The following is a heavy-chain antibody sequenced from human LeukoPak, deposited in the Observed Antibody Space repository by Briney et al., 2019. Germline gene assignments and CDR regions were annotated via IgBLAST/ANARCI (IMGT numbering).Heavy chain of an antibody. CDR2: IKQDGSGE. CDR1: GFTITNFW. Sequence: GGSLRLSCAVSGFTITNFWMSWVRQAPGKGLEWVANIKQDGSGEFYVDSVKGRFTISRDSAKNSLYLHMNSLRHEDTAVYYCARDLFDYWGQGPLVTASS. CDR3: ARDLFDY. J-gene: IGHJ4*02. V-gene: IGHV3-7*01.